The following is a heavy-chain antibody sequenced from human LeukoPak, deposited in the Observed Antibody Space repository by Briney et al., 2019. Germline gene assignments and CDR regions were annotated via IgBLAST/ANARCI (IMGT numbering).Heavy chain of an antibody. CDR2: IIPIFGTA. J-gene: IGHJ4*02. CDR1: EGTSSSYV. V-gene: IGHV1-69*05. D-gene: IGHD4-23*01. CDR3: ASGRGRWVLDY. Sequence: SVKVSCKASEGTSSSYVTSWVRQPPGQGLEWMGGIIPIFGTANYAQKFQGRVTMTTDTSTSTAYMELRSLRSDDTAVYYCASGRGRWVLDYWGQGTLVTVSS.